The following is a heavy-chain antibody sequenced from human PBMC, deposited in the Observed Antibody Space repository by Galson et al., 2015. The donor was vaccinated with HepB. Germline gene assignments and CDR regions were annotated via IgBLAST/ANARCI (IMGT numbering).Heavy chain of an antibody. Sequence: SVKVSCKASGYTFTSYGISWVRQAPGQGLEWMGWISAYNGNTNYAQKLQGRVTMTTDTSTSTAYMELRSLRSDDTAVYYCARDLTPSVTTFVYYYYGMDVWGQGTTVTVSS. CDR1: GYTFTSYG. J-gene: IGHJ6*02. CDR2: ISAYNGNT. V-gene: IGHV1-18*04. D-gene: IGHD4-17*01. CDR3: ARDLTPSVTTFVYYYYGMDV.